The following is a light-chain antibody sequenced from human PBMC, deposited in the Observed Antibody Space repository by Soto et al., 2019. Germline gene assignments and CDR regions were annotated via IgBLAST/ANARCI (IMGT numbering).Light chain of an antibody. J-gene: IGKJ1*01. CDR2: DAS. V-gene: IGKV3-20*01. CDR3: QQCSFSPRT. CDR1: QTITNNY. Sequence: EIVLTQSPGTLSLSPGERATLFCRASQTITNNYLAWYQQKPGQAPRLLIYDASRRATGIPDRFSDSGSGSDFTLTISRLEPEDFAVYFCQQCSFSPRTFGQGTKVEIK.